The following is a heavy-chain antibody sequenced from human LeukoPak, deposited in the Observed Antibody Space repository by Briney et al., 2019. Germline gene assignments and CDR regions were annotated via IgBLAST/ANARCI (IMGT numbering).Heavy chain of an antibody. CDR3: ARQASEYCGGDCFTTWFDP. J-gene: IGHJ5*02. CDR1: GGSISSYY. CDR2: IYYSGST. V-gene: IGHV4-59*08. Sequence: PSETLSLTCTVSGGSISSYYWSWIRQPPGKGLEWIGYIYYSGSTNYNPSLKSRVTISVDTSKNQFSLKLSSVTAADTAVYYCARQASEYCGGDCFTTWFDPWGQGTLVTVSS. D-gene: IGHD2-21*02.